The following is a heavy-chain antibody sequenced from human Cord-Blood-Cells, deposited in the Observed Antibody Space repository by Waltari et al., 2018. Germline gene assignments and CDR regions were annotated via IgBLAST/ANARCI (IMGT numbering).Heavy chain of an antibody. Sequence: QVQLVESGGGVVQPGRSLRLSCAASGFTFSSYAMHWVRVAVGKWLECVAVISYDGSNKYYADSVKDLFTISRDNSNYTLYLQMNSLRAEETAVYYCTREGIAAAGTIDYWGQGTLVTVSS. V-gene: IGHV3-30*04. CDR3: TREGIAAAGTIDY. D-gene: IGHD6-13*01. CDR1: GFTFSSYA. J-gene: IGHJ4*02. CDR2: ISYDGSNK.